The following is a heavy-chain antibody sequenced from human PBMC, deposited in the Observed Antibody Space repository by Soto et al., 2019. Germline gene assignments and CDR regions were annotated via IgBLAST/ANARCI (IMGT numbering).Heavy chain of an antibody. J-gene: IGHJ5*02. V-gene: IGHV4-31*03. D-gene: IGHD6-6*01. CDR1: GGSISSDANF. CDR2: ISYTGRT. CDR3: ARGSFDSSSYWFDP. Sequence: KASETLSLTCTVSGGSISSDANFWSWIRQLPGRGLEWIGYISYTGRTYYTPSLNSRLTISLDTSKNLFSLRLSAVTAADTAVYFCARGSFDSSSYWFDPWGQGTLVTVSS.